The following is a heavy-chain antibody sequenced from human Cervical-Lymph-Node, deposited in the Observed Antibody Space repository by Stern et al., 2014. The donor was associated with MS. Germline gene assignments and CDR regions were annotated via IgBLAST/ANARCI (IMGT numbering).Heavy chain of an antibody. D-gene: IGHD6-19*01. Sequence: EVRLVESGGTLVQPGGSLRLSCAASGFTFSSYAMSWVRQAPGKGLEWVSVISGSDGSTFYADSVKGRFTISRDNSKNTLFLQMNSLRAEDTAVYYCAKVYGSGPFDYWGQGTLVTVSS. CDR3: AKVYGSGPFDY. CDR2: ISGSDGST. J-gene: IGHJ4*02. CDR1: GFTFSSYA. V-gene: IGHV3-23*04.